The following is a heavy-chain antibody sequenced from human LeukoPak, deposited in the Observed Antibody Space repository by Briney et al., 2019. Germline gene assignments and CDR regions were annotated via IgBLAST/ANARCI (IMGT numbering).Heavy chain of an antibody. CDR1: GGTFSSYA. J-gene: IGHJ6*02. V-gene: IGHV1-69*13. D-gene: IGHD2-2*01. CDR3: ARARSDIVVVPAGIYGMDV. Sequence: SVKVSCKASGGTFSSYAISWVRQAPGQGLEWMGGIIPTFGTANYAQKFQGRVTITADESTSTAYMELSSLRSEDTAVYYCARARSDIVVVPAGIYGMDVWGQGTTVTVSS. CDR2: IIPTFGTA.